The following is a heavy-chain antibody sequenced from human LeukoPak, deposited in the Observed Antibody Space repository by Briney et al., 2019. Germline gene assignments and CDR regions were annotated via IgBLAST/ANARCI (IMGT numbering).Heavy chain of an antibody. J-gene: IGHJ3*02. Sequence: SVKVSCKASGGTFSSYAISWVRQAPGQGLEWMGGIIPIFGTANYAQKLQGRVTITADESTSTAYMELSSLRSEDTAVYYCARESLPLRAFDIWGQRTMVTVSS. CDR2: IIPIFGTA. V-gene: IGHV1-69*13. CDR3: ARESLPLRAFDI. CDR1: GGTFSSYA.